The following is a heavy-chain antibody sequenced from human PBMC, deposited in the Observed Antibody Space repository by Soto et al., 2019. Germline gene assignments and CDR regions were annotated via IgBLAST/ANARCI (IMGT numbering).Heavy chain of an antibody. CDR2: ISPYNGKT. Sequence: QAQLAQSGAEVKKPGASVNISCKASGYTFTNYGFIWVRQAPGHGLECVGWISPYNGKTEYAQKFQGRVTMTRDKPTSTAYMELRSLRSDDTAVYYCARDIYGGNCCDAFDIWGQGTMVTVSS. J-gene: IGHJ3*02. D-gene: IGHD2-15*01. V-gene: IGHV1-18*01. CDR1: GYTFTNYG. CDR3: ARDIYGGNCCDAFDI.